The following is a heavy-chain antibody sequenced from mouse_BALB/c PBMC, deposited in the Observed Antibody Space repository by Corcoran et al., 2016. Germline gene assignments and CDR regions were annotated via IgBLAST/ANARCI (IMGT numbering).Heavy chain of an antibody. D-gene: IGHD2-4*01. V-gene: IGHV3-6*02. CDR3: ARGGYDYDEGWFAY. J-gene: IGHJ3*01. CDR1: GYSITSGYY. CDR2: ISYDGSN. Sequence: DVQLQESGPGLVKPSQSLSLTCSVTGYSITSGYYWNWIRQFPGNKLEWMGYISYDGSNNYNPSLKNRISITRDTSKNQFFLKLNSVTTEDTATYYCARGGYDYDEGWFAYWGQGTLVTVSA.